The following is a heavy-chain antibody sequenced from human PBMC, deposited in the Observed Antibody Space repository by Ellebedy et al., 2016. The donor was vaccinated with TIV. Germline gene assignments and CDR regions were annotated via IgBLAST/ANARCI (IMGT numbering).Heavy chain of an antibody. J-gene: IGHJ4*02. V-gene: IGHV4-39*07. CDR3: ARGRGGTYSIPFDY. CDR2: IYYTGRT. Sequence: GSLRLSXTVSGGSISSDIYFWAWIRQPPGKGLEWIGNIYYTGRTNYNPSLKSRVTISVHTSQNQFSLKLNSVTAADTAVYYCARGRGGTYSIPFDYWGQGTLVAVSS. CDR1: GGSISSDIYF. D-gene: IGHD1-26*01.